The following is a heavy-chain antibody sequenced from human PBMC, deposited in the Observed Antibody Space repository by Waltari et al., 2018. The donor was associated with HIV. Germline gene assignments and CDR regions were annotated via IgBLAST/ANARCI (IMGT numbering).Heavy chain of an antibody. Sequence: QEQLQQWGAGLLKPSETLSLTCAVYGGSLSGYQWSWVRQPPGKGLEWIGHIDYSRNTNYNPSLKSRITISLDTSKNQFSLKLNSMSVADTAMYYCARAHSLSGSGACDIWGQGTMVTVSS. V-gene: IGHV4-34*01. J-gene: IGHJ3*02. D-gene: IGHD3-10*01. CDR1: GGSLSGYQ. CDR2: IDYSRNT. CDR3: ARAHSLSGSGACDI.